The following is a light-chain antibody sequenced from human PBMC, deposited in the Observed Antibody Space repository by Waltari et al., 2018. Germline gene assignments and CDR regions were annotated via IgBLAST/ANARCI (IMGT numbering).Light chain of an antibody. J-gene: IGKJ5*01. V-gene: IGKV1-39*01. CDR2: GAS. Sequence: DIQMTQSPSSLSASVGDRVTITCRASQTINQFLTWYQHKPGKAPKLLIYGASSLYSGVPSRFSGSGSVTDVSLPINGLQPEDSATYYCQQSYSPPQNTFGQGTQVEI. CDR1: QTINQF. CDR3: QQSYSPPQNT.